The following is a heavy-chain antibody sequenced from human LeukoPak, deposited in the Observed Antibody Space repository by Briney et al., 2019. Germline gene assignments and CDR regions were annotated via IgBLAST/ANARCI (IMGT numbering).Heavy chain of an antibody. D-gene: IGHD3-3*01. CDR3: ARGGEWLSIWGYYYYMDV. Sequence: SETLSLTCTVSGGSISSSSYHWGWIRQPPGKGLEWIGSIYYSGGTYYNPSLKSRVSISVDTSKNQFSLKLSSVTAADTAVYYCARGGEWLSIWGYYYYMDVWGKGTTVTVSS. J-gene: IGHJ6*03. V-gene: IGHV4-39*07. CDR1: GGSISSSSYH. CDR2: IYYSGGT.